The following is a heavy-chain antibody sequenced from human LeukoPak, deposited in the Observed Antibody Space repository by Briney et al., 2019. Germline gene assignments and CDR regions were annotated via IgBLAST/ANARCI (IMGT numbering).Heavy chain of an antibody. CDR1: GFTFSDYA. J-gene: IGHJ4*02. CDR3: EKDGDCGN. D-gene: IGHD2-21*02. CDR2: ISGSGGST. Sequence: GGSLRLSCTASGFTFSDYAMTWVRQAPGKGLEWVSGISGSGGSTYYADSVKGRFTISRDNSKNTLYLQMKSLRAEDTAVYYCEKDGDCGNWGQGTLVNVSS. V-gene: IGHV3-23*01.